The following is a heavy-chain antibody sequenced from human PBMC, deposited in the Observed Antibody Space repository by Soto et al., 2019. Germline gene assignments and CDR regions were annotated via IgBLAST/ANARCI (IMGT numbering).Heavy chain of an antibody. CDR3: ARDGNFAFRGYSFAFDF. CDR2: MNLDTGGT. Sequence: QVQLVQSGAEVKKPGASVRVSCEASGYRFTAYYIHWVRQAPGQGLEWMGRMNLDTGGTTYAQKFQDRVTMTRDTSISTAYMEVSSVKSDDTAMYYCARDGNFAFRGYSFAFDFWGQGTLVTVSS. V-gene: IGHV1-2*06. J-gene: IGHJ4*02. CDR1: GYRFTAYY. D-gene: IGHD5-18*01.